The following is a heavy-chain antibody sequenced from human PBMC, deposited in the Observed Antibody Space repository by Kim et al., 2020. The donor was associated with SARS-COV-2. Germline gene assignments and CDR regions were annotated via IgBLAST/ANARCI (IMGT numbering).Heavy chain of an antibody. J-gene: IGHJ6*02. D-gene: IGHD3-10*01. CDR3: ARVWIGSSFGYYGMDV. Sequence: SVKVSCKASGGTFSSYAISWVRQAPGQGLEWMGGIIPIFGTANYAQKFQGRVTITADESTSTAYMELSSLRSEDTAVYYCARVWIGSSFGYYGMDVWGQGTTVTVSS. CDR2: IIPIFGTA. V-gene: IGHV1-69*13. CDR1: GGTFSSYA.